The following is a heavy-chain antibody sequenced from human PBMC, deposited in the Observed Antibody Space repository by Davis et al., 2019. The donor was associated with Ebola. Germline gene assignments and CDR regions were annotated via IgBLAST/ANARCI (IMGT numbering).Heavy chain of an antibody. CDR1: GYTFTSYA. V-gene: IGHV1-8*02. Sequence: ASVKVSCKASGYTFTSYAMNWVRQAPGQGLEWMGWMNPNSGITGHAQKFQGRVTMSRNTSISTVYMEMTSLRSEDTAVYYCALISGSSGWFLSWGQGTPVTVSS. CDR3: ALISGSSGWFLS. CDR2: MNPNSGIT. J-gene: IGHJ5*02. D-gene: IGHD6-19*01.